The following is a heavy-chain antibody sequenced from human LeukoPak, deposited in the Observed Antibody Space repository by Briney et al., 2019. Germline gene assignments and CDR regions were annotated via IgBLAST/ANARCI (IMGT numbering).Heavy chain of an antibody. Sequence: PGGSLRVSCAASGFTFSSYWMNWVLQAPGKGLEGVANIKKDGSGKYYVEFVKGRFTISRDNGKNSLYLQMNSLRAEDTAVYYCAREGGWSPLDYWGQGTLVTVDS. CDR1: GFTFSSYW. V-gene: IGHV3-7*01. CDR3: AREGGWSPLDY. D-gene: IGHD6-19*01. CDR2: IKKDGSGK. J-gene: IGHJ4*02.